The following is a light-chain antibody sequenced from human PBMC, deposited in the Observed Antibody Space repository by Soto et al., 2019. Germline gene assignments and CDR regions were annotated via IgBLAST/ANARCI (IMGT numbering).Light chain of an antibody. J-gene: IGLJ1*01. CDR3: AAWDDRLDVYV. V-gene: IGLV1-44*01. CDR1: SFNIGSKT. CDR2: STS. Sequence: QSVLTQPPLSSGTPGQIVAISCSGSSFNIGSKTVTWYQQLPGTAPKLLIYSTSPRSSRVPGRFSGSKSGASASLSISGLQSEDEADYYCAAWDDRLDVYVFGTGTKLTVL.